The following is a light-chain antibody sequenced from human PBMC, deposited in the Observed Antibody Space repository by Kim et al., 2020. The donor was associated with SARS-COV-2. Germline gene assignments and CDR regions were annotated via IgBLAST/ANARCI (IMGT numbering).Light chain of an antibody. Sequence: EIVLTQSPGTLSLSPGVRATLSCWASQSVCDSNLAWYQRKPGRAPRLLIYGASTRATGIPYRFSGSGSGTDFTLTISGRKPENFEMYYGQQKGNAPWTFGQGTKRGIK. J-gene: IGKJ1*01. CDR3: QQKGNAPWT. CDR1: QSVCDSN. V-gene: IGKV3-20*01. CDR2: GAS.